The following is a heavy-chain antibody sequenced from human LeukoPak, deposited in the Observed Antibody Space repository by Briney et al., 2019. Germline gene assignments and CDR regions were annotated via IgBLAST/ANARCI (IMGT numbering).Heavy chain of an antibody. V-gene: IGHV3-23*01. CDR3: AKDHIFESGFISKYYFDY. Sequence: GGSLRLSCAASGFTFSSYAMSWVRQAPGKGLGWVSGISGSGDSTYYADSVEGRFTISRDNSKNTLYLQMNSLRAEDTAVYYCAKDHIFESGFISKYYFDYWGQGTLVTVSS. J-gene: IGHJ4*02. CDR2: ISGSGDST. D-gene: IGHD3-3*02. CDR1: GFTFSSYA.